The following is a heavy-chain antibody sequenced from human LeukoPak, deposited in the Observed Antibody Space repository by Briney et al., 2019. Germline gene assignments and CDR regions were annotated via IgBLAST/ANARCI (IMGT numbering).Heavy chain of an antibody. Sequence: EGSLRLSCAASGFSFSSYWMHWVRQAPGKGLEWVSVIYSGGSTYYADSVKGRFTISRDNSKNTLYLQMNSLRAEDTAVYYCARDSGWYSGPYYFDYWGQGTLVTVSS. CDR2: IYSGGST. V-gene: IGHV3-66*01. D-gene: IGHD6-19*01. CDR1: GFSFSSYW. CDR3: ARDSGWYSGPYYFDY. J-gene: IGHJ4*02.